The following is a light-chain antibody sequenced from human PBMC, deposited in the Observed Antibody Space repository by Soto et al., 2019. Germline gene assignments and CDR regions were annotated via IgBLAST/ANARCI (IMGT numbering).Light chain of an antibody. CDR2: AAS. Sequence: DIPVTQSPSSLSASVGDRVTITCRASQYISGYLNWYQQTPGKAPKLLIYAASTLVSGTPSRFSGGGSGTEYTFTISSLQPEDFATYYCQQSYSNTWTFGQGTRVEIK. CDR3: QQSYSNTWT. V-gene: IGKV1-39*01. J-gene: IGKJ1*01. CDR1: QYISGY.